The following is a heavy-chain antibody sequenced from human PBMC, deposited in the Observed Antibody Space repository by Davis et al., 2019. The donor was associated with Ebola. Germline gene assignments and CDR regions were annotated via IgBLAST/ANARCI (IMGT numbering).Heavy chain of an antibody. Sequence: MPSEPLSLTLTVPGGSISSSSYYWGWIRQPPGKGLEWIGSIYYSGSTYYNPSLKSRVTISVDTSKNQFSLKLSSVTAADTAVYYCASRQAAPDRGPWFDPWGQGTLVTVSS. CDR2: IYYSGST. CDR3: ASRQAAPDRGPWFDP. J-gene: IGHJ5*02. V-gene: IGHV4-39*01. D-gene: IGHD6-13*01. CDR1: GGSISSSSYY.